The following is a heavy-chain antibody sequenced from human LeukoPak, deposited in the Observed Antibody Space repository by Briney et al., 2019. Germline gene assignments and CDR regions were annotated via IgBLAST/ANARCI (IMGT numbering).Heavy chain of an antibody. V-gene: IGHV4-59*08. CDR2: IYYSGST. D-gene: IGHD4-17*01. CDR1: GGSISSYY. J-gene: IGHJ4*02. CDR3: ATFYGDYYFDY. Sequence: SETLSLTCTVSGGSISSYYWSWIRQPPGKGLEWIGYIYYSGSTNYNPSLKSRVTISVDTSKNQFSLKLSSVTAADTAVYYCATFYGDYYFDYWGQGTLVTVFS.